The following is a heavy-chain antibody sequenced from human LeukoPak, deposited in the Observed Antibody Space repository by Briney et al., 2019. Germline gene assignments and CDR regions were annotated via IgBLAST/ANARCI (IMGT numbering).Heavy chain of an antibody. CDR1: GFTFSDYW. CDR3: ARSNIGASLDY. CDR2: IKQDESEK. Sequence: HPGGSLGLSCAVSGFTFSDYWMSWVRQAPGKGLEWVANIKQDESEKDYADPVKGRFTISRDIAKNSLYLQMNSLRAEDTAVYYCARSNIGASLDYWGQGTLVTVSS. D-gene: IGHD6-13*01. J-gene: IGHJ4*02. V-gene: IGHV3-7*01.